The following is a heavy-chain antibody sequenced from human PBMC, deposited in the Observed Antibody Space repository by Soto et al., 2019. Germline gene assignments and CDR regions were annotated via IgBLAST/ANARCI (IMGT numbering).Heavy chain of an antibody. Sequence: GSVKVSFKASGYPFTGYYIHLVRQAPGQGLEWMGWINPNSGGTNYAQKFHGRVTMTRDTSISTAYMELSRLRSYDTAVYYCASIDFDVIVVVPDALNYFQHWGQGTLVTVSS. J-gene: IGHJ1*01. V-gene: IGHV1-2*02. CDR3: ASIDFDVIVVVPDALNYFQH. D-gene: IGHD2-2*01. CDR2: INPNSGGT. CDR1: GYPFTGYY.